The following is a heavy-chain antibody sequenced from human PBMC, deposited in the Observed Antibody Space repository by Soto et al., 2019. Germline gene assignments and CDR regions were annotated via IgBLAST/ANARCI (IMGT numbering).Heavy chain of an antibody. CDR2: INKTANT. D-gene: IGHD2-2*01. CDR1: ASSMDNYL. J-gene: IGHJ4*02. Sequence: QVQLQESGPGLVKPSETLSLTCSDSASSMDNYLWSCIRQTKGGGLEWIGYINKTANTHYNPSFKRPVIISIDTYKSQFSLRLSSVTAADTAVYYCARGPFFARYQPFDSWGPGPLVTVSS. V-gene: IGHV4-59*01. CDR3: ARGPFFARYQPFDS.